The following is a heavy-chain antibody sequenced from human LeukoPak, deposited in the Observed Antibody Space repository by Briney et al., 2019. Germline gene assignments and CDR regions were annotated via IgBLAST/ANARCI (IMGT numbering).Heavy chain of an antibody. CDR3: ARARHVVGGGFDY. CDR1: GFTFSSYS. Sequence: GGSLRLSWAASGFTFSSYSMNWVRQAPGKGLEWVSSISSSSSYIYYADSVKGRFTISRDNAKNSLYLQMNSLRAEDTAVYYCARARHVVGGGFDYWGQGTLVTVSS. V-gene: IGHV3-21*01. J-gene: IGHJ4*02. CDR2: ISSSSSYI. D-gene: IGHD3-10*01.